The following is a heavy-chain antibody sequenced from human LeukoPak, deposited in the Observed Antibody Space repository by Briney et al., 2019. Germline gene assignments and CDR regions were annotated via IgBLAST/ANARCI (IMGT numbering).Heavy chain of an antibody. CDR1: GFTFSSYA. CDR3: ARVAHYDSSLVY. D-gene: IGHD3-22*01. Sequence: GGSLRLSCAASGFTFSSYAMHWVRQAPGKGLEYVSAISSNGGSTYYANSVKGRFTISRDNSKNTLYLQMGSLRAEDMAVYYCARVAHYDSSLVYWGQGTLVTVPS. CDR2: ISSNGGST. J-gene: IGHJ4*02. V-gene: IGHV3-64*01.